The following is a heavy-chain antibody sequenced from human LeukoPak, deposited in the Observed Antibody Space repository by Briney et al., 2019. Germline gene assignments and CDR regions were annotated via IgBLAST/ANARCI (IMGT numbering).Heavy chain of an antibody. V-gene: IGHV3-30-3*01. CDR2: ISYDGSNK. CDR1: GFTFSSYA. CDR3: ARDTAMAFDY. Sequence: PGGSLRLSCAASGFTFSSYAMHWLRQAPGKGLEWVAVISYDGSNKYYADSVKGRFTISRDNSKNTLYLQMNSLRAEDTAVYYCARDTAMAFDYWGQGTLVTVSS. D-gene: IGHD5-18*01. J-gene: IGHJ4*02.